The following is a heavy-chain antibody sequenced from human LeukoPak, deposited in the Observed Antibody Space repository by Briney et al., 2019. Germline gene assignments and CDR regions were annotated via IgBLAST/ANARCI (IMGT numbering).Heavy chain of an antibody. V-gene: IGHV1-69*04. CDR3: ASVSDYYDSSGARSDYFDY. J-gene: IGHJ4*02. CDR2: IIPILGIA. CDR1: GGTFSSYA. D-gene: IGHD3-22*01. Sequence: GASVKVSCKASGGTFSSYAISWVRQAPGQGLEWMGRIIPILGIANYAQKFQGRVTITADKSTSTAYMELSSLRSEDTAVYYCASVSDYYDSSGARSDYFDYWGQGTLVTVSS.